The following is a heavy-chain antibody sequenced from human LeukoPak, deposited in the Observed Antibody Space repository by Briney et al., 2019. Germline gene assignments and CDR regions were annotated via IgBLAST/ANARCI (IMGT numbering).Heavy chain of an antibody. J-gene: IGHJ6*02. V-gene: IGHV3-53*01. Sequence: PGGSLRLSCAASGFTFSSSAMSWVRQAPGKGLEWVSVIYSGGSTYYSDSVKGRFTISRDNSKNTLYLQMNSLRAEDTAVYYCARDLTGPYYYHYGMDVWGQGTTVTVSS. CDR2: IYSGGST. D-gene: IGHD4/OR15-4a*01. CDR1: GFTFSSSA. CDR3: ARDLTGPYYYHYGMDV.